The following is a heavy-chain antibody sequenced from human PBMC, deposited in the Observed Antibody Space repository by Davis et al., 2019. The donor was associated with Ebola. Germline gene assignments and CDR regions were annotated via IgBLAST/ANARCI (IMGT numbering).Heavy chain of an antibody. CDR3: ARVPTEGGGYYDFWSGYKLNYYMDV. V-gene: IGHV3-30-3*01. CDR2: ISYDGSNK. Sequence: PGGSLRLSCAASGFTFSSYAMHWVRQAPGKGLEWVAVISYDGSNKYYADSVKGRFTISRDNSKNTLYLQMNSLRAEDTAVYYCARVPTEGGGYYDFWSGYKLNYYMDVWGKGTTVTVSS. D-gene: IGHD3-3*01. J-gene: IGHJ6*03. CDR1: GFTFSSYA.